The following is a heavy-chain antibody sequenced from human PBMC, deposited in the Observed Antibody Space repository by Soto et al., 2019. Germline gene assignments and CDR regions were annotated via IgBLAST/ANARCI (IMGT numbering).Heavy chain of an antibody. J-gene: IGHJ4*02. CDR1: GFTFSSYA. CDR2: ISYDGSNK. Sequence: GGSLRLSCAASGFTFSSYAMHWVRQAPGKGLEWVAVISYDGSNKYYADSVKGRFTISRDNSKNTLYLQMNSLRAEDTAVYYCARGDDRSDILRSVWGQGTLVTVSS. D-gene: IGHD3-22*01. CDR3: ARGDDRSDILRSV. V-gene: IGHV3-30-3*01.